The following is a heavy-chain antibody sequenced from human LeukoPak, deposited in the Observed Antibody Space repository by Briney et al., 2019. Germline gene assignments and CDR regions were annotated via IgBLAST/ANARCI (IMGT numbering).Heavy chain of an antibody. CDR2: INHSGST. Sequence: KPSETLSLTCAVYGGSFSGYYWGWIRQPPGKGLEWIGEINHSGSTNYNPSLKSRVTISVDTSKNQFSLKLSSVTAADTAVYYCARGPRGSAIAVSTFSNFDYWGQGTLVTVSS. CDR1: GGSFSGYY. D-gene: IGHD2-15*01. V-gene: IGHV4-34*01. J-gene: IGHJ4*02. CDR3: ARGPRGSAIAVSTFSNFDY.